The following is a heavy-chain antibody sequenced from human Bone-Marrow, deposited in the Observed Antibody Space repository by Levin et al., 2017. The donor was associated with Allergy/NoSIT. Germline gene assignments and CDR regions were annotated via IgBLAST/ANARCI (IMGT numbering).Heavy chain of an antibody. D-gene: IGHD3-16*01. CDR1: GGSISSYY. V-gene: IGHV4-59*01. Sequence: SETLSLTCTVSGGSISSYYWSWIRQPPGKGLEWIGYIYYSGSTNYNPSLKSRVTISVDTSKNQFSLKLSSVTAADTAVYYCARAGGNPGEAFDIWGQGTMVTVSS. CDR2: IYYSGST. J-gene: IGHJ3*02. CDR3: ARAGGNPGEAFDI.